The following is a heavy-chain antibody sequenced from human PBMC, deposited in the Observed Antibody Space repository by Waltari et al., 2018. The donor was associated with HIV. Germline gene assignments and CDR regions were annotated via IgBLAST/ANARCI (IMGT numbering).Heavy chain of an antibody. V-gene: IGHV3-30*01. D-gene: IGHD3-22*01. CDR3: ARDSSGYYYVGYGMDV. CDR1: GFPFKHFL. J-gene: IGHJ6*02. CDR2: ISYDGSNK. Sequence: QVQLVESGGGVVKLGRSLQPPCHDSGFPFKHFLMYGVRQVPGKGLECVSVISYDGSNKYYADSVKGRFTISRDNSKNTLYLQMNSLRAEDTAVYYCARDSSGYYYVGYGMDVWGQGTTVTVSS.